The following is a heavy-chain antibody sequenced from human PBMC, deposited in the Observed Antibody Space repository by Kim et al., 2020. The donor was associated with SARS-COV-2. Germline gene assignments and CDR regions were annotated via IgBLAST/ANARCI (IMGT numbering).Heavy chain of an antibody. CDR2: IKADGIYT. D-gene: IGHD3-16*02. J-gene: IGHJ6*02. V-gene: IGHV3-43*02. Sequence: GGSLRLSCTASGFIFDDYAMRWVRQVPGKGLEWISLIKADGIYTYYADSVKGRFTISRDNSKNSLYLQMNTLRSEDSALYYCVKDHPSLEVWGQGTTVTV. CDR3: VKDHPSLEV. CDR1: GFIFDDYA.